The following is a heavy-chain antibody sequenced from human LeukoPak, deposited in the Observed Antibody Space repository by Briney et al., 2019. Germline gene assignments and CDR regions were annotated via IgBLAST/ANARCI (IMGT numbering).Heavy chain of an antibody. Sequence: ASVTVSCTASGYTFTSYGISWVRQAPGQGLEWMGWISAYNGNTNYAQKLQGRVTMTTDTSTSTAYMELRSLRSDDTAVYYCARGDYYDSSGYYLPDYWGQGTLVTVSS. V-gene: IGHV1-18*01. CDR2: ISAYNGNT. CDR1: GYTFTSYG. J-gene: IGHJ4*02. CDR3: ARGDYYDSSGYYLPDY. D-gene: IGHD3-22*01.